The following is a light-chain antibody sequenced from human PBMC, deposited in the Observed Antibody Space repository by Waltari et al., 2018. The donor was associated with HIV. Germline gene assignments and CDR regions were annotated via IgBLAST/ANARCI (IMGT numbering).Light chain of an antibody. Sequence: QSALTQPASVSGSPGQSIAISCTGTSSDVGGYDYVSWYQQHPGQAPKLMIYEVRKRPSGVSDRFSGSKSGNTASLTISGLQAEDEADYYCSSCTSSNSLVFGGGTKLTVL. J-gene: IGLJ2*01. CDR2: EVR. V-gene: IGLV2-14*01. CDR3: SSCTSSNSLV. CDR1: SSDVGGYDY.